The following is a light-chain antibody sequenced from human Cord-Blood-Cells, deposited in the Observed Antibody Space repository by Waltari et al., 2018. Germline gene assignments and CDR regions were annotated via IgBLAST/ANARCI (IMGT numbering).Light chain of an antibody. CDR1: SSDVGRYNL. V-gene: IGLV2-23*01. Sequence: QSALTQPASVSGSPGQSITISCTGTSSDVGRYNLVSWYQQHPGKAPKLMIYEGSKRPSGVSNRCSGSKSGNTASLTISGLQAEDEADYYCCSYAGSSTVFGGGTKLTVL. CDR3: CSYAGSSTV. J-gene: IGLJ2*01. CDR2: EGS.